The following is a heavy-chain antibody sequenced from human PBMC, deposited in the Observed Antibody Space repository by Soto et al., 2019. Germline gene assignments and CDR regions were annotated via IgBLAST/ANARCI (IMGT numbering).Heavy chain of an antibody. CDR3: AKDTGEYCSGGSCYPLDFDY. D-gene: IGHD2-15*01. Sequence: QVQLVESGGGVVQPGRSLRLSCAASGFTFSSDGMHWVRQAPVKGLEWVAVISYDGSNKYYADSVKGRFTISRDNSKNTLYLQMNSLRAEDTAVYYCAKDTGEYCSGGSCYPLDFDYWGQGTLVTVSS. CDR2: ISYDGSNK. CDR1: GFTFSSDG. J-gene: IGHJ4*02. V-gene: IGHV3-30*18.